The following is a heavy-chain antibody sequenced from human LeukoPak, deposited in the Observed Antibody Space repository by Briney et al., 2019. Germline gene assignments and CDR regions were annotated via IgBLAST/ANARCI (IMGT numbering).Heavy chain of an antibody. J-gene: IGHJ6*03. V-gene: IGHV4-34*01. Sequence: SETLSLTRAVYGGSFSGYYWSWIRQPPGEGLEWIGEINHSGSTNYNPSLKSRVTISVDTSKNQFSLKLSSVTAADTAVYYCARRHYYDSSGYYNYYYYYYMDVWGKGTTVTVSS. CDR1: GGSFSGYY. D-gene: IGHD3-22*01. CDR3: ARRHYYDSSGYYNYYYYYYMDV. CDR2: INHSGST.